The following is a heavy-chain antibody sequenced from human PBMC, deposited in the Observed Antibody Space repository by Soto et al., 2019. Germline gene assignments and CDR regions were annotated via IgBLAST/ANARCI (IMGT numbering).Heavy chain of an antibody. J-gene: IGHJ6*02. CDR3: ARDLQLRYFDWVSPRTPPYYYYYGMDV. CDR1: GYTFTGYY. Sequence: QVQLVQSGAEVKKPGASVKVSCKASGYTFTGYYMHWVRQAPGQGLEWMGWINPNSGGTNYAQKFQGRVTMTRDTSISTAYMELSRLRSDDTAVYYCARDLQLRYFDWVSPRTPPYYYYYGMDVWGQGTTVTVSS. D-gene: IGHD3-9*01. V-gene: IGHV1-2*02. CDR2: INPNSGGT.